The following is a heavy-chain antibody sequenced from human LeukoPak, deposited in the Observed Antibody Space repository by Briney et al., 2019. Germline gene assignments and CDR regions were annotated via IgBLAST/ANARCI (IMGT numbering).Heavy chain of an antibody. V-gene: IGHV1-69*06. CDR3: TIPSSSFQIDH. CDR1: GGTFSSYA. D-gene: IGHD6-13*01. J-gene: IGHJ4*02. CDR2: IIPIFGTA. Sequence: SVKVSCKASGGTFSSYAIYWVRHAPGQGLEWMGGIIPIFGTASYAQKSQGRVTIIAEKSKNTAFMEQSSLRTEGTAVEYCTIPSSSFQIDHLGQGTLVTVSS.